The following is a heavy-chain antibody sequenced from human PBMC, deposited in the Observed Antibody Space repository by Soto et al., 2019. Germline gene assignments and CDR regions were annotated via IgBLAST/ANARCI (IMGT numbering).Heavy chain of an antibody. V-gene: IGHV1-18*04. J-gene: IGHJ6*02. Sequence: ASVKVSCKASGYTFTSYGISWVRQAPGQGLERMGWISAYNGNTNYAQKLQGRVTMTTDTSTSTAYMELRSLRSDDTAVYYCARDITIFGGGGYYYYGMDVWGQGTTVTVSS. CDR1: GYTFTSYG. CDR2: ISAYNGNT. D-gene: IGHD3-3*01. CDR3: ARDITIFGGGGYYYYGMDV.